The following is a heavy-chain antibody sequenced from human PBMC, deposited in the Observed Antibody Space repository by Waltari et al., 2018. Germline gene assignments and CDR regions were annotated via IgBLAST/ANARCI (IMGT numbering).Heavy chain of an antibody. V-gene: IGHV3-23*01. D-gene: IGHD6-6*01. CDR2: ISGSGDSV. J-gene: IGHJ4*02. CDR3: EVSSSSFGIY. Sequence: EVKLLQSGGDLVQPGGSLRLSCAASGFTFSNYAMDWVRQAPGEGLEWVSSISGSGDSVDSADSVKGRFTTSRDNSKNIMYLQMNSLRVEDTALYYCEVSSSSFGIYWGQGALVTVSS. CDR1: GFTFSNYA.